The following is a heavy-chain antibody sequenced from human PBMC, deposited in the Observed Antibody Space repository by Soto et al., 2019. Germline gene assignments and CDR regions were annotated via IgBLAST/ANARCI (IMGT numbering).Heavy chain of an antibody. J-gene: IGHJ5*01. D-gene: IGHD4-4*01. CDR1: GFTFSDYY. Sequence: GGSLRLSCAASGFTFSDYYMSWIRQAPGKGLEWISYISSSSTYTNYADSVKGRFTISRDSAKNSLYLQMNSLRAEDTAVYYCARDPTTVNTGWFDPWGQGTLVTVSS. CDR3: ARDPTTVNTGWFDP. V-gene: IGHV3-11*06. CDR2: ISSSSTYT.